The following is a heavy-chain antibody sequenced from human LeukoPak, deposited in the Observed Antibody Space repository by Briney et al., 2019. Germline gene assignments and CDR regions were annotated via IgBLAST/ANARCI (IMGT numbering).Heavy chain of an antibody. J-gene: IGHJ3*02. D-gene: IGHD2/OR15-2a*01. V-gene: IGHV1-46*04. CDR3: ARGSNISWRPPQDALDI. Sequence: GASVKASCKASGYTFTIYYIHWVRQAPGQGLEWMGIINPGGGSTSYAQKLQGRVTMTRDTSTGTFYMDLSSLRSEDTAVYYCARGSNISWRPPQDALDIWGQGTMVTVSS. CDR1: GYTFTIYY. CDR2: INPGGGST.